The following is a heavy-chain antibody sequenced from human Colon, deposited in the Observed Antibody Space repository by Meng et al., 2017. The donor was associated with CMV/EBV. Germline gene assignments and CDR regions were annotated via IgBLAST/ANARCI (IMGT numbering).Heavy chain of an antibody. Sequence: GESLKISCAASGFTFSDYYMVWVRQAPGKGLEWISYIRDDDEATFYADSVKGRFTISRDNAKNSLYLQMNSLRAEDTAFYYCAKDIRSGPTRDFDYWGQGTLVTVSS. CDR3: AKDIRSGPTRDFDY. D-gene: IGHD6-25*01. CDR1: GFTFSDYY. V-gene: IGHV3-11*01. CDR2: IRDDDEAT. J-gene: IGHJ4*02.